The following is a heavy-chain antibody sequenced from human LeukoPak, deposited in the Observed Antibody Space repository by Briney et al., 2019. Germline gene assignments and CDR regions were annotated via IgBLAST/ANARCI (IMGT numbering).Heavy chain of an antibody. CDR3: ARDIFAYTAMVLFDY. D-gene: IGHD5-18*01. J-gene: IGHJ4*02. V-gene: IGHV1-2*02. CDR1: GYTFTGYY. CDR2: INPNSGGT. Sequence: ASVKVSCKSSGYTFTGYYMHWVRQAPGQGLEWMGWINPNSGGTNYAQKFQGRVTMTRDTSISTAYMELSRLRSDDTTMYYCARDIFAYTAMVLFDYWGQGTLVTVSS.